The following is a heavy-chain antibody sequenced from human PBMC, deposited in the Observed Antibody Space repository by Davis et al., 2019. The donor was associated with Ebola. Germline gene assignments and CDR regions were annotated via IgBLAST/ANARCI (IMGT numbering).Heavy chain of an antibody. CDR2: IYPGDSDT. D-gene: IGHD3-3*02. J-gene: IGHJ4*02. Sequence: PGGSLKISCKGSGYTFTTYWIGWVRQMPGKGLEWMGIIYPGDSDTRYSPSFQGQVTISADKSISTAYLQWSSLKASDTAMYYCARRGGWSGAFLDYWGQGTLVTVSS. CDR1: GYTFTTYW. CDR3: ARRGGWSGAFLDY. V-gene: IGHV5-51*01.